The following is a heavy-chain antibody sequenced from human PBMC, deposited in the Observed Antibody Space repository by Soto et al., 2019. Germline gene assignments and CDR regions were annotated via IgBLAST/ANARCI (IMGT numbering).Heavy chain of an antibody. Sequence: SETLSLTCTISGGSISTYYWSWIRQPPGKGLEWIGHIYYTGSTNYNPSLKSRVTISVDTSKNQFSLKLSSVTAADTAVYYRARQSGYLDYWGQGTLVTVSS. CDR1: GGSISTYY. V-gene: IGHV4-59*08. D-gene: IGHD3-3*01. J-gene: IGHJ4*02. CDR2: IYYTGST. CDR3: ARQSGYLDY.